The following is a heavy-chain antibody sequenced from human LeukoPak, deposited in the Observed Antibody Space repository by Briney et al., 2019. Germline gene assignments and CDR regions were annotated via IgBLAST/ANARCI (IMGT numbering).Heavy chain of an antibody. J-gene: IGHJ4*02. CDR2: IYTSGGT. CDR1: GGSICSGSYY. V-gene: IGHV4-61*02. Sequence: SETLSLTCTVSGGSICSGSYYSRWIRPPAGKGLEWIGRIYTSGGTKYNPSLKSRVTISVDTSKNQFSLKLSSVTAADTAVYYFPAEDGLRYFDGYDYWGQGTLVTVSS. CDR3: PAEDGLRYFDGYDY. D-gene: IGHD3-9*01.